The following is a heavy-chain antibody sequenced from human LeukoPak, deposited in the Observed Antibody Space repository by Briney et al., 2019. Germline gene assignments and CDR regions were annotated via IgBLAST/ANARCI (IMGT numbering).Heavy chain of an antibody. CDR1: GFTFSSYW. D-gene: IGHD3-22*01. CDR2: INSDGSST. CDR3: ARDYYDSSGYFDGLNY. V-gene: IGHV3-74*01. Sequence: GGSLRLSCAASGFTFSSYWMHWVRQAPGKGLVWVSRINSDGSSTSYADSVKGRFTISRDNAKNTLYLQMNSLRAEDTAVYYCARDYYDSSGYFDGLNYWGQGTLVTVSP. J-gene: IGHJ4*02.